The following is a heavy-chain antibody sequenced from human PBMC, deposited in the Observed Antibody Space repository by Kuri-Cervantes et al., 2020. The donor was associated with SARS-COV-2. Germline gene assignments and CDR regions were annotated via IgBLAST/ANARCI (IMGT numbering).Heavy chain of an antibody. CDR1: GGSISSHY. CDR2: IYHSGST. J-gene: IGHJ5*02. V-gene: IGHV4-59*08. D-gene: IGHD3-3*01. Sequence: SETLSLTCTVSGGSISSHYWSWIRQPAGKGLEWIGSIYHSGSTYYNPSLKSRVTISVDTSKNQFSLKLSSVTAADTAVYYCARHSPGFLEWLSWFDPWGQGTLVTVSS. CDR3: ARHSPGFLEWLSWFDP.